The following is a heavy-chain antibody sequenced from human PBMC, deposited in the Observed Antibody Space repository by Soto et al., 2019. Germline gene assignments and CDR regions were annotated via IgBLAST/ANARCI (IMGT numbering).Heavy chain of an antibody. CDR3: ASGYCSSTSCYVFDY. D-gene: IGHD2-2*01. Sequence: ASVKVSCKASGYTFTGYYMHWVRQAPGQGLEGMGWINPNSGGTNYAQKFQGRVTMTRDTSISTAYMELSRLRSDDTAVYYCASGYCSSTSCYVFDYWGQGTLVTVSS. CDR2: INPNSGGT. CDR1: GYTFTGYY. J-gene: IGHJ4*02. V-gene: IGHV1-2*02.